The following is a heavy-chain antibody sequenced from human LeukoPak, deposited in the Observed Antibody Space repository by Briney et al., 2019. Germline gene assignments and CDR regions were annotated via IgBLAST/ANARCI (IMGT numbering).Heavy chain of an antibody. D-gene: IGHD3-10*01. J-gene: IGHJ4*02. CDR1: GFTFSSYA. CDR2: ISGSGGST. Sequence: GGSLRLSCAASGFTFSSYAMSWVRQAPGRGLEWVSAISGSGGSTYYADSVKGRFTISRDNSKNTLYLQMNSLRAEDTAVYYCAKEGLYYYGSGSSSFDYWGRGTLVTVSS. CDR3: AKEGLYYYGSGSSSFDY. V-gene: IGHV3-23*01.